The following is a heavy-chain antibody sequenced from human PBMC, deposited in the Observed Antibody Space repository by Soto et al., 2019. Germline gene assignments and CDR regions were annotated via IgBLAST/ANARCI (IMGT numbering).Heavy chain of an antibody. D-gene: IGHD3-16*01. CDR3: ARWGTTGGLDV. J-gene: IGHJ1*01. V-gene: IGHV3-30*19. CDR1: GFTFRSYV. CDR2: TSYDGTDK. Sequence: QVQLVESGGGVVQPGTSLRVSCVGSGFTFRSYVIHWVRQAPGKGLEWVALTSYDGTDKYYGDSVRGRFTISRDNSRHTVDLQMDSLRLEDTARYYCARWGTTGGLDVWGQGTLVSVSS.